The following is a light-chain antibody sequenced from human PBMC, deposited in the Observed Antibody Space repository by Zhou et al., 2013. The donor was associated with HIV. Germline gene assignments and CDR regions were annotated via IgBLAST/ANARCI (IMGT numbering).Light chain of an antibody. CDR2: DAS. J-gene: IGKJ5*01. CDR1: QSIDNY. Sequence: EIVLTQFPPTLSLSPGERATLSCRASQSIDNYLAWYQQQPGQAPRLLIYDASNRATGIPARFSGSGSGADFTLTISSLEPEDFAVYYCQQRRDWPISFGQGTRLEIK. CDR3: QQRRDWPIS. V-gene: IGKV3-11*01.